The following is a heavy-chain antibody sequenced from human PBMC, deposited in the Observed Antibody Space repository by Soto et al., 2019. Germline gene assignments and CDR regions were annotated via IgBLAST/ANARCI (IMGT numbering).Heavy chain of an antibody. D-gene: IGHD3-3*01. CDR1: GGSVSSGSYY. CDR2: ISYSGIT. J-gene: IGHJ5*02. Sequence: PETLSLTCTVSGGSVSSGSYYWNWIRQPPGKRLEWIGYISYSGITHYSPSLKSRVAIAVDTSKNHFSLKLSSVTAADTAVYYCARGSSFGFASWGQGTRVIVSS. CDR3: ARGSSFGFAS. V-gene: IGHV4-61*03.